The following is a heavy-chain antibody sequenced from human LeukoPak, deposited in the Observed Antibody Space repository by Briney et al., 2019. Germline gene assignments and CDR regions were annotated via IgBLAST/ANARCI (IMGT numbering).Heavy chain of an antibody. V-gene: IGHV1-2*02. J-gene: IGHJ6*02. D-gene: IGHD3-9*01. CDR3: ARAYDILTGYYPNYYYYGMDV. CDR2: INPNSGGT. Sequence: ASVKVSCKASGYTFTGYYMHWVRQAPGQGLEWMGWINPNSGGTNYAQKFQGRVTTTRDTSISTAYMELSRLRSDDTAVYYCARAYDILTGYYPNYYYYGMDVWGQGTTVTVSS. CDR1: GYTFTGYY.